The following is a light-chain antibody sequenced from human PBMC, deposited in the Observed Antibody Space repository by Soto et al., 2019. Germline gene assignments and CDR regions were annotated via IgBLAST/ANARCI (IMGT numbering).Light chain of an antibody. J-gene: IGKJ1*01. V-gene: IGKV1-8*01. Sequence: AIRMTQSPSSFSASTGDRVTITCRASQGISSYLAWYQQKPGKAPKLLIYAASTLQSGVPSRFSGSGSGTDVTLTISGLQSEDCATYYGQQYYSYPHTFGQGTKVEIK. CDR1: QGISSY. CDR3: QQYYSYPHT. CDR2: AAS.